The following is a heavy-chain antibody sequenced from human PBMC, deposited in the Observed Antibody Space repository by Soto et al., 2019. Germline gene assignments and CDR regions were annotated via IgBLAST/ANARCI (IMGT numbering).Heavy chain of an antibody. V-gene: IGHV1-18*01. CDR1: GYTFTSYG. CDR2: ISAYNGNT. Sequence: ASVKVSCKASGYTFTSYGISWVRQAPGQGLEWMGWISAYNGNTNYAQKLQGRVTMTTDTSTSTAYMELRSLRSGDTAVYYCARGLLWFGELVYYFDYWGQGTLVTVSS. D-gene: IGHD3-10*01. J-gene: IGHJ4*02. CDR3: ARGLLWFGELVYYFDY.